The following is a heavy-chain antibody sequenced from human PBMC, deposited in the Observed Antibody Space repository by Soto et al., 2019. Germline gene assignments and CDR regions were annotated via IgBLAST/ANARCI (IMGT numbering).Heavy chain of an antibody. D-gene: IGHD3-9*01. CDR1: GGSISSYY. CDR3: ASAYYDILTGSAAFDI. CDR2: IYYSGST. J-gene: IGHJ3*02. V-gene: IGHV4-59*01. Sequence: SETLSLTCTVSGGSISSYYWSWIRQPPGKGLEWIGYIYYSGSTNYNPSLKSRVTISVDTSKNQFSLKLSSVTAADTAVYYCASAYYDILTGSAAFDIWGQGTVVTVSS.